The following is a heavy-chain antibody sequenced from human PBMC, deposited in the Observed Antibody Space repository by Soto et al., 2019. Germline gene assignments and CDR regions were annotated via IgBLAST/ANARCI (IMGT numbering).Heavy chain of an antibody. CDR1: GFTFSSYS. V-gene: IGHV3-21*01. J-gene: IGHJ4*02. CDR3: ARDNIAVAGREIDY. CDR2: ISSSSSYI. D-gene: IGHD6-19*01. Sequence: EVQLVESGGGLVKPAGSLRLSCAASGFTFSSYSMNWVRQAPGKGLEWVSSISSSSSYIYYADSVKGRFTISRDNAKNSLYLQMNSLRAEDTAVYYCARDNIAVAGREIDYWGQGTLVTVSS.